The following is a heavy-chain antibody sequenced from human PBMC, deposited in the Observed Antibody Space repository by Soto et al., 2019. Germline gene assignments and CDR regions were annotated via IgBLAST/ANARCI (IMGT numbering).Heavy chain of an antibody. Sequence: GGSLRRSCAPSGRSFSNYAMSWVRQAPGGGLEWVSSMSGSSSTTYYADSVRGRFTISRDRSKNTLYLQMSSLRAEDTALYYCAKNQERELPRVIDFWGQGTLVTVSS. CDR2: MSGSSSTT. D-gene: IGHD1-7*01. CDR3: AKNQERELPRVIDF. V-gene: IGHV3-23*01. CDR1: GRSFSNYA. J-gene: IGHJ4*02.